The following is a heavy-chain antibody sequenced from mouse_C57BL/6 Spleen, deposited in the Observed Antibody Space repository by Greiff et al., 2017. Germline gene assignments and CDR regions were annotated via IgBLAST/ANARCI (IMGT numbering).Heavy chain of an antibody. J-gene: IGHJ3*01. Sequence: EVQLQQSGAELVRPWASVKLSCTASGFNIKDDYMHWVKQRPEQGLEWIGWIDPENGDTEYASKFQGKATITADTSSNTAYLQLSSLPSEDTAVYYCSHGNYVFAYWGQGTLVTVSA. CDR2: IDPENGDT. CDR1: GFNIKDDY. CDR3: SHGNYVFAY. D-gene: IGHD2-1*01. V-gene: IGHV14-4*01.